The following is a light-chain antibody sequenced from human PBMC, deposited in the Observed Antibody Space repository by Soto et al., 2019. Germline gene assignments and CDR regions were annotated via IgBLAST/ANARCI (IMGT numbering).Light chain of an antibody. CDR1: QDIRKY. CDR2: GAS. CDR3: NHSDHPTPYP. V-gene: IGKV1-33*01. Sequence: DIQMTQSPASLSASVGDRVTITCQASQDIRKYLSWYQQKPGRAPKLLLYGASYLETGVPSRFSGSAYGTTYTFTHSSLPPEDIVEYKCNHSDHPTPYPFG. J-gene: IGKJ5*01.